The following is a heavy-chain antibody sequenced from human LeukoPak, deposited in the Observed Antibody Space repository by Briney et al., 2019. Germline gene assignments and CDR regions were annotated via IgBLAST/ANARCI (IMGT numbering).Heavy chain of an antibody. V-gene: IGHV3-23*01. Sequence: GGSLRLSCAASGFTFSSYAMSWVRHAPGKGLEWVSAIRASGGSTYYADSVKGRFTISRDNSKNTLCLQMNCLRAEGTAVYYCAKVDTALVFDYWGQGSLVTVSS. CDR3: AKVDTALVFDY. D-gene: IGHD5-18*01. CDR2: IRASGGST. J-gene: IGHJ4*02. CDR1: GFTFSSYA.